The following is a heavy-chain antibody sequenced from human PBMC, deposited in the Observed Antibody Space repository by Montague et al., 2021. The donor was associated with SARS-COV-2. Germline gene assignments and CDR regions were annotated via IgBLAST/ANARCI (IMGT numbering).Heavy chain of an antibody. J-gene: IGHJ6*02. V-gene: IGHV4-34*01. CDR3: ARSTVTNAPFGFSNKLRSRYNGMDV. CDR1: GGSFSGYY. D-gene: IGHD4-17*01. Sequence: SETLSLTCAVSGGSFSGYYLTWIRQPPGKGLEWIGEINHSGSTNYNPSLKSRVTIAVDTSKNQVSLKLNSVTAADTAVFYCARSTVTNAPFGFSNKLRSRYNGMDVWGQGTTVTVSS. CDR2: INHSGST.